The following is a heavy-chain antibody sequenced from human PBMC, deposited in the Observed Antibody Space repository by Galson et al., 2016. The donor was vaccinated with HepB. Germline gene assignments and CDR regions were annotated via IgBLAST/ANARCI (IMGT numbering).Heavy chain of an antibody. D-gene: IGHD3-10*02. V-gene: IGHV2-5*02. CDR3: THLTEGVRGGYFDY. CDR2: IYWDDDK. CDR1: GFSLSTRGVG. J-gene: IGHJ4*02. Sequence: PALVKPTQTLTLTCTFSGFSLSTRGVGVGWIRQPPGKALEWLALIYWDDDKLFSPSLKSRLSITKDTSKKQVVLTMTSMDPVDTATYYCTHLTEGVRGGYFDYWGQGTLVTVSS.